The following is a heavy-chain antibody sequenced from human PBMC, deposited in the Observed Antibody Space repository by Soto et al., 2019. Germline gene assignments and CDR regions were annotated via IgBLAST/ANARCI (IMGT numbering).Heavy chain of an antibody. CDR3: AKVPMVRGVIINWFDP. CDR1: GFTFSSYA. J-gene: IGHJ5*02. V-gene: IGHV3-23*01. CDR2: ISGSGGST. Sequence: GGSLRLSCAASGFTFSSYAMSWVRQAPGKGLEWVSAISGSGGSTYYADSVKGRFTISRDNSKNTLYLQMNSLRAEDTAVYYCAKVPMVRGVIINWFDPWGQGTLVTVSS. D-gene: IGHD3-10*01.